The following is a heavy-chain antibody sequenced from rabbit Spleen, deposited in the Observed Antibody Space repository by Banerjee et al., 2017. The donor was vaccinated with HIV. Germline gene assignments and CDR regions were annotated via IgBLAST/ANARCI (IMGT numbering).Heavy chain of an antibody. CDR1: GVSFSSSSY. J-gene: IGHJ6*01. CDR3: ARDTGTSFSTYGMDL. V-gene: IGHV1S45*01. CDR2: IDTGSSGFT. D-gene: IGHD8-1*01. Sequence: QEQLVESGGGLVKPGASLTLTCTASGVSFSSSSYMCWVRQAPGKGLEWIACIDTGSSGFTYFATWAKGRFTCSKTSSTTVTLQMTRLTAADTATYFCARDTGTSFSTYGMDLWGPGTLVTVS.